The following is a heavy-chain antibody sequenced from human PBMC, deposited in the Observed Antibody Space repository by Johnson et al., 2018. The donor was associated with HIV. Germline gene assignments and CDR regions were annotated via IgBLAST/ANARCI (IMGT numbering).Heavy chain of an antibody. Sequence: VQLVESGGGLVKPGGSLRLSRAASGFSFSRNWMHWVRPAPGKGLVWVSRINSDGSSTSYADSVKGRFTISRDNAKNTLYLQMNSLRAEDTAVYYCARSGPRAFDIWGQGTMVTVSS. J-gene: IGHJ3*02. CDR3: ARSGPRAFDI. CDR1: GFSFSRNW. CDR2: INSDGSST. V-gene: IGHV3-74*02. D-gene: IGHD2-8*02.